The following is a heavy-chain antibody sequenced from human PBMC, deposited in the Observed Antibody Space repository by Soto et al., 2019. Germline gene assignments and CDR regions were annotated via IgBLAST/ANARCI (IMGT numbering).Heavy chain of an antibody. Sequence: EVQLVESGGDLVQPGGSLRLSCAASGFTFSAYTMNWVRQAPGKGLEWVSNIRKSTGATYYADSVKGRFTISRDNGKNSLYLQMDSLGAEDTAVYYCARDRGGRGWPPFDSWGQGTLVTVSS. CDR1: GFTFSAYT. CDR3: ARDRGGRGWPPFDS. J-gene: IGHJ4*02. V-gene: IGHV3-48*01. D-gene: IGHD2-15*01. CDR2: IRKSTGAT.